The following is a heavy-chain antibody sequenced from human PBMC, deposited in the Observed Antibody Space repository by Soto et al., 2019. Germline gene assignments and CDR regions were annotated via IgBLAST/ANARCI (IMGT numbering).Heavy chain of an antibody. D-gene: IGHD3-22*01. CDR2: IYYSGST. J-gene: IGHJ5*02. CDR1: GSSISSSSYY. Sequence: SETLSLTCTVSGSSISSSSYYWGWIRQPPGKGLEWIGSIYYSGSTYYNPSLKSRVTISVDTSKNQFSLKLSSVTAADTAVYYCARHGVVTMIVVVTPNWFDPWGQGTLVTVSS. CDR3: ARHGVVTMIVVVTPNWFDP. V-gene: IGHV4-39*01.